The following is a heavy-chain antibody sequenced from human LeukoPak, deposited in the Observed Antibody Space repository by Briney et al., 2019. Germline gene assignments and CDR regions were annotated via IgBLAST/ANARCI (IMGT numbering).Heavy chain of an antibody. CDR1: GFTVSTTY. J-gene: IGHJ4*02. V-gene: IGHV3-53*01. CDR2: IYTGGST. CDR3: ARGTVTAPDY. D-gene: IGHD4-17*01. Sequence: GGSLRLSCAASGFTVSTTYMTWVRQAPGKGLEWVSVIYTGGSTYYADSVKGRFTISRDISRNTLYLQMNSLRAEDTAVYYCARGTVTAPDYWGQGTLVTVSS.